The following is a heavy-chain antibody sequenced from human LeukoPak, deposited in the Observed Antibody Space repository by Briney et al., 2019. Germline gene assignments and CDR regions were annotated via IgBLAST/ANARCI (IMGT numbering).Heavy chain of an antibody. D-gene: IGHD1-7*01. CDR3: AKYPGITGTPDY. V-gene: IGHV3-30*02. CDR1: GFTFSGYG. J-gene: IGHJ4*02. Sequence: GGSLRLSCAASGFTFSGYGMHWVRQAPGKGLEWVAFIRYDGSNKYYADSVKGRFTISRDNSKSTLYLQMNSLRAEDTAVYYCAKYPGITGTPDYWGQGTLVTVSS. CDR2: IRYDGSNK.